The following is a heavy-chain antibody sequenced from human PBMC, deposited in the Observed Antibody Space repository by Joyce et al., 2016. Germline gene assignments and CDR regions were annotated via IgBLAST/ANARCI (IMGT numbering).Heavy chain of an antibody. V-gene: IGHV1-69*01. CDR2: IIANFGTA. Sequence: QVQLVQYGAEVKKPGSSVKVCCKASGGIFRNYAVSWVRQAPVQGLEWIGGIIANFGTANNAQRFQGRVTITADESTNTVYMELSSLRSEDTAVYFCAGSSGYYYDYFQHWGQGTLVTVSS. CDR3: AGSSGYYYDYFQH. D-gene: IGHD3-22*01. J-gene: IGHJ1*01. CDR1: GGIFRNYA.